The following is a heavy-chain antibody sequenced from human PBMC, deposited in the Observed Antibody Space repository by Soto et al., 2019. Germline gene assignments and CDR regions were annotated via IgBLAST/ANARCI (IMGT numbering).Heavy chain of an antibody. V-gene: IGHV3-15*01. J-gene: IGHJ4*02. CDR1: VCTESNSR. Sequence: ALRLSCAPSVCTESNSRMSRVRQAPKKGLEWVGRIKSKTDGGTTDYAAPVKGRFTISRDDSKNTLYLQMNSLKTEDTAVYYCTTEPGTYYYDSSKNYWGQGTLVTVSS. CDR2: IKSKTDGGTT. CDR3: TTEPGTYYYDSSKNY. D-gene: IGHD3-22*01.